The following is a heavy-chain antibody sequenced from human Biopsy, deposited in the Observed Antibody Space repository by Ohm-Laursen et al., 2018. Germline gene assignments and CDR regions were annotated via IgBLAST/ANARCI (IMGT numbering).Heavy chain of an antibody. Sequence: SCKVSGGTSTNHTAGWGRQAPGQGLGWVGSSVALFNPANYAHKFQGRVTLTADKTTTTAYMELSSLRSEGTAIYYCARFPLGAYDDSGSYRAVEHWCFDPWGRGTLVTVSS. CDR1: GGTSTNHT. D-gene: IGHD3-22*01. CDR3: ARFPLGAYDDSGSYRAVEHWCFDP. J-gene: IGHJ2*01. CDR2: SVALFNPA. V-gene: IGHV1-69*08.